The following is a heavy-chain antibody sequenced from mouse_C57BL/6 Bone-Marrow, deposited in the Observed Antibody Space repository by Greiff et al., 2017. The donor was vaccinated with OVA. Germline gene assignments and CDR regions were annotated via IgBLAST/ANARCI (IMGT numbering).Heavy chain of an antibody. J-gene: IGHJ2*01. CDR2: IYPGSDNT. CDR3: ARSDWDYLDY. Sequence: VQLQQSGPELVKPGASVKISCKASGSTFTDYYLNWVKQRPGQGLEWIVWIYPGSDNTKYNEKFKGKATLTVDTSSNTAYMQLNSLTSEDSAVYFCARSDWDYLDYWVQGTTLTVSS. D-gene: IGHD4-1*01. CDR1: GSTFTDYY. V-gene: IGHV1-84*01.